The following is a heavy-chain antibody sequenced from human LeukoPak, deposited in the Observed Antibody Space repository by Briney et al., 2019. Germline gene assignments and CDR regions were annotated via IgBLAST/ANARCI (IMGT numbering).Heavy chain of an antibody. Sequence: SETLSLTCTVPVGSMWPYYWSWIWQPPGTGLKWIGYISHSGSINYNPSLKSRVTISVETSKNQFSLNLNSVTAADTAFYYCARHYCTSATCYSFDYWGQGSLVTVSS. J-gene: IGHJ4*02. D-gene: IGHD2/OR15-2a*01. CDR3: ARHYCTSATCYSFDY. CDR1: VGSMWPYY. V-gene: IGHV4-59*08. CDR2: ISHSGSI.